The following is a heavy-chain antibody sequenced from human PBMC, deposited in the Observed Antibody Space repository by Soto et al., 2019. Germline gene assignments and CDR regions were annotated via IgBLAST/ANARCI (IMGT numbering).Heavy chain of an antibody. CDR3: ARHKYDFWSGYSY. J-gene: IGHJ4*02. Sequence: SETPSLTCTASGGSISSSSYYWGWIRQPPGKGLDWIMIFFFFVIIYYTPSLKIRVTFSLDTSKNLFSLKLSSVTAADTAVYYCARHKYDFWSGYSYWGQGTLVTVSS. CDR2: FFFFVII. V-gene: IGHV4-39*01. D-gene: IGHD3-3*01. CDR1: GGSISSSSYY.